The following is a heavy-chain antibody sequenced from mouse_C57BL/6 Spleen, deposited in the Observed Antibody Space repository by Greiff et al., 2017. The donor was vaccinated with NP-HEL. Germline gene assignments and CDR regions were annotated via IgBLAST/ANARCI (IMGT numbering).Heavy chain of an antibody. CDR1: GYAFSSSW. J-gene: IGHJ3*01. Sequence: QVQLQQSGPELVKPGASVKISCKASGYAFSSSWMNWVKQRPGKGLEWIGRIYPGDGDTNYNGKFKGKATLTADKSSSTAYMQLSSLTSEDSAVYFCAREGELGFAYWGQGTLVTVSA. V-gene: IGHV1-82*01. CDR3: AREGELGFAY. CDR2: IYPGDGDT.